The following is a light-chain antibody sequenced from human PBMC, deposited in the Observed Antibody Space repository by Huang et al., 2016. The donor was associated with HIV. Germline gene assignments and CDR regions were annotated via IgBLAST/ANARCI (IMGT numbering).Light chain of an antibody. V-gene: IGKV3-15*01. CDR1: QSVGRN. CDR3: QQYNNWPLT. Sequence: EIVMTQSPATLSVSPGERATLSCRASQSVGRNLSWYQQQPGQSPRLFMYGPSMRATGVPTRFSGSGCGTEFTLTINSLQSEDFAVYYCQQYNNWPLTFGGGTKVEIK. J-gene: IGKJ4*01. CDR2: GPS.